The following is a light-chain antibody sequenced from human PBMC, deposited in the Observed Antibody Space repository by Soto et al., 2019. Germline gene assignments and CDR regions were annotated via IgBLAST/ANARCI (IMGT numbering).Light chain of an antibody. CDR1: ESISSW. Sequence: DIQMTQSPSTLSAFVGDRVTITCRASESISSWLAWYQQKPGKAPRLLIHHASSLESGVPSRVSGSGSGTEFTLSIYHLQPEDVAIYDGQQYKNYSPTFGQGTKVEIK. V-gene: IGKV1-5*01. J-gene: IGKJ1*01. CDR3: QQYKNYSPT. CDR2: HAS.